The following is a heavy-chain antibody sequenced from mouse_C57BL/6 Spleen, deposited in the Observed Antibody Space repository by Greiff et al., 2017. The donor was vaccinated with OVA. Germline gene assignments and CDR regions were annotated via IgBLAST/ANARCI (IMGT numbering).Heavy chain of an antibody. V-gene: IGHV5-16*01. Sequence: EVHLVESEGGLVQPGSSMKLSCTASGFTFSDYYMAWVRQVPEKGLEWVANINYDGSSTYYLDSLKSRFIISRDNAKNILYLQMSSLKSEDTATYYCAREDSLITTVVATWYFDVWGTGTTVTVSS. CDR3: AREDSLITTVVATWYFDV. CDR2: INYDGSST. D-gene: IGHD1-1*01. CDR1: GFTFSDYY. J-gene: IGHJ1*03.